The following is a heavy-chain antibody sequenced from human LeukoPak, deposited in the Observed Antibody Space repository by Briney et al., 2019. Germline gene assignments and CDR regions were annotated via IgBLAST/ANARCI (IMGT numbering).Heavy chain of an antibody. CDR2: MNPNSGNT. J-gene: IGHJ4*02. CDR3: ARDYCSSTSCYTRLDY. CDR1: GYTFTSYD. D-gene: IGHD2-2*02. Sequence: ASVKVSCKASGYTFTSYDINWVRQATGQGLEWMGWMNPNSGNTGYAQKFQGRVTITRNTSISTAYMELSSLRSEDTAVYYCARDYCSSTSCYTRLDYWGQGTLVTVSS. V-gene: IGHV1-8*03.